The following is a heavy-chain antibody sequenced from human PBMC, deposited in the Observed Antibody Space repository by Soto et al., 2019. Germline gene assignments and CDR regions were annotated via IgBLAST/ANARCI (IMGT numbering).Heavy chain of an antibody. J-gene: IGHJ6*02. V-gene: IGHV4-59*01. CDR3: ATRGNPLMDV. CDR1: GGSISSYY. Sequence: PSETLSLTCTVSGGSISSYYWSWIRQPPGKGLEWIGYIYYSGSTNYNPSLKSRVTISVDTSKNQFSLKLSSVTAADTAVYYCATRGNPLMDVWGQGTTATVPS. CDR2: IYYSGST. D-gene: IGHD4-4*01.